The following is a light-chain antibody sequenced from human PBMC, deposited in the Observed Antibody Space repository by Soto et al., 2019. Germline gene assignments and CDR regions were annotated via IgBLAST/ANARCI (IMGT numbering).Light chain of an antibody. CDR1: QSIRSW. CDR3: QHYNSYSEA. J-gene: IGKJ1*01. CDR2: KAS. V-gene: IGKV1-5*03. Sequence: DIQMTQSPSTLPASVGDRVTVTCRASQSIRSWLAWYQEKPGKAPKLLIYKASTLKSGVPSGFSGSGSGTEFTLTISSLQPDDFATYYCQHYNSYSEAFGQGTKVDI.